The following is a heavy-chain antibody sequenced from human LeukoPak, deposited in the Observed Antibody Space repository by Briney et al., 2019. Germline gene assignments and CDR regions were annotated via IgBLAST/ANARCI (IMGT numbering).Heavy chain of an antibody. J-gene: IGHJ4*02. CDR2: IYASGST. CDR3: ARDGNSGYTFDY. D-gene: IGHD5-12*01. Sequence: PSETLSLTCTVSGGSISSYYWSWIRQPAGKGLEWIGRIYASGSTYYNPSLKSRVTMSVDTSKNQFSLRLTTVTAADTAVYYCARDGNSGYTFDYWGQGTLVTVSS. V-gene: IGHV4-4*07. CDR1: GGSISSYY.